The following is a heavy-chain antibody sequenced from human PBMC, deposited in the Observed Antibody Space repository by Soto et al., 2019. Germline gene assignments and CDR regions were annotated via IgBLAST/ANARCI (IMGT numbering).Heavy chain of an antibody. D-gene: IGHD2-2*01. CDR1: GFSLSTSGVG. CDR3: AHSNCSSGRCHAFGLAY. V-gene: IGHV2-5*02. CDR2: IYWDDDK. J-gene: IGHJ4*02. Sequence: QITLKESGPTLVKPTQTLTLTCTFSGFSLSTSGVGVGWIRQPPGKALEWLAVIYWDDDKRYSPSLKTRVTITKDTSKNQVVLTMTNMGPVDTATYFCAHSNCSSGRCHAFGLAYWGQETLVTVSS.